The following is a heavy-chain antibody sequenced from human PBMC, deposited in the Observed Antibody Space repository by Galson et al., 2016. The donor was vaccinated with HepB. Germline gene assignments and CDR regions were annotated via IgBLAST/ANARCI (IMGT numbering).Heavy chain of an antibody. J-gene: IGHJ6*02. D-gene: IGHD1-26*01. CDR3: GKDWGSLWESTGKGIDL. Sequence: SLRLSCAASRFTFDDYTMHWVRQPPGKGLEWLALISWDGRSPDYADSVKGRFTVSRDNSKNTLFLQMNSLTTEDSALYYCGKDWGSLWESTGKGIDLWGQGTTVIASS. CDR2: ISWDGRSP. CDR1: RFTFDDYT. V-gene: IGHV3-43*01.